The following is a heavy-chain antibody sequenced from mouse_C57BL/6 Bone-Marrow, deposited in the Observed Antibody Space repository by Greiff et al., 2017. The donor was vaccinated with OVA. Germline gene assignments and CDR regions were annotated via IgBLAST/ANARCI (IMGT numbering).Heavy chain of an antibody. CDR1: GYTFTSYW. CDR3: AREWGAGAWFAY. Sequence: QVQLKQPGAELVKPGASVKLSCKASGYTFTSYWMHWVKQRPGRGLEWIGRIDPNSGGTKYNEKFKSKATLTVDKPSSTAYMQLSSLTSEDSAVYCCAREWGAGAWFAYWGQGTLVTVSA. CDR2: IDPNSGGT. J-gene: IGHJ3*01. V-gene: IGHV1-72*01. D-gene: IGHD6-1*01.